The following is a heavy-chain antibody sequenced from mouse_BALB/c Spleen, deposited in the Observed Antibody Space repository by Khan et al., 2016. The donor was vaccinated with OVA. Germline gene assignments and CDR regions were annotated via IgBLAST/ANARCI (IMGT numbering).Heavy chain of an antibody. CDR3: VRNLYDYDPWFAY. Sequence: QVTLKESGPGILQPSQTLSLTCSFSGFSLTTSGMGVTWIRQPSGKGLEWLAHIYWDDEKRYNPSLKSRLTISKDTSRNLVFLKITSVDTADTATYYCVRNLYDYDPWFAYWGQGTLVTVSA. D-gene: IGHD2-4*01. J-gene: IGHJ3*01. CDR2: IYWDDEK. V-gene: IGHV8-12*01. CDR1: GFSLTTSGMG.